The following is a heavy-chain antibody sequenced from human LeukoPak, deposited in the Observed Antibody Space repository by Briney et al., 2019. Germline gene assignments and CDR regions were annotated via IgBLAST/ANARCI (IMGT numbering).Heavy chain of an antibody. V-gene: IGHV3-23*01. J-gene: IGHJ4*02. CDR2: ISGSGGST. D-gene: IGHD7-27*01. CDR1: GFTFSSYA. Sequence: GGSLRLSCAASGFTFSSYAMSWVRQAPGKGLEWVSAISGSGGSTYYADSVKGRFTISRDNSKNTLYLQMNSLRVEDTAVYYCAKDEAHTGEQDCWGQGTLVTVSS. CDR3: AKDEAHTGEQDC.